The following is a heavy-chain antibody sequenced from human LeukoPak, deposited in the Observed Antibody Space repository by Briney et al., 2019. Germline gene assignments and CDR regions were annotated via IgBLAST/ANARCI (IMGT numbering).Heavy chain of an antibody. J-gene: IGHJ1*01. CDR3: AKGSVYYDSSGYYPAEYFQH. CDR1: GFTFSSYS. D-gene: IGHD3-22*01. CDR2: ISSSSSTI. V-gene: IGHV3-48*01. Sequence: GGSLRLSCAASGFTFSSYSMNWVRQAPGKGLEWVSYISSSSSTIYYADSVKGRFTISRDNSKNTLYLQMNSLRAEDTAVYYCAKGSVYYDSSGYYPAEYFQHWGQGTLVTVSS.